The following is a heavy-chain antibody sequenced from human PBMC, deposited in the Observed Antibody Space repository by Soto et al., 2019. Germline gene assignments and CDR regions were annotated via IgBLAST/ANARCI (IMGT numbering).Heavy chain of an antibody. D-gene: IGHD3-16*01. Sequence: EVQLVESGGGLVQPGGSLRLTCTASGFSLSDYWMSWVRQAPGKGLEWVANVKKDGSDKYYVDSVKGRFTISRDNAKNSLFLQMNTLTVEDTAVDYCARGGGNFDQWGQGTLVTVSS. CDR3: ARGGGNFDQ. CDR1: GFSLSDYW. CDR2: VKKDGSDK. J-gene: IGHJ4*02. V-gene: IGHV3-7*04.